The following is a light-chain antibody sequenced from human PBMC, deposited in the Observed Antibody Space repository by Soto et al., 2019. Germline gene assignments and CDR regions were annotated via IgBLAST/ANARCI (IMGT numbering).Light chain of an antibody. CDR3: QQRYTTPPGT. V-gene: IGKV1-39*01. CDR2: DAS. CDR1: QSISNY. J-gene: IGKJ2*01. Sequence: DIQMTQSPSSLSASVGDRVTITCRASQSISNYLNWYQQKPGKAPNLLIYDASSLQSGVPSRFSGSGSGTDFTLTISSLQPEDFATYYCQQRYTTPPGTFGQGTKVDIK.